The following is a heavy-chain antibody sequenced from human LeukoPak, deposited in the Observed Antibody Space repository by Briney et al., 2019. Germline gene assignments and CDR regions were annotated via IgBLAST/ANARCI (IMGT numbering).Heavy chain of an antibody. CDR3: ATATYFASHY. Sequence: GESLKISCKDSGYSFTSHWIGWVRQMPGKGLEWMGIIYPGDSETKYSPSFQGQVTISVDKSINTAYLQWRSLQASDTAIYYCATATYFASHYWGQGTRVTVSS. J-gene: IGHJ4*02. D-gene: IGHD3-10*01. CDR1: GYSFTSHW. CDR2: IYPGDSET. V-gene: IGHV5-51*01.